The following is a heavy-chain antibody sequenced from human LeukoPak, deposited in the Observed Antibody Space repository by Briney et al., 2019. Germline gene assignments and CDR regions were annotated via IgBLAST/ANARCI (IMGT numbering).Heavy chain of an antibody. CDR2: IYSGGST. J-gene: IGHJ4*02. Sequence: PGGSLRLSCAASGFTFSSYAISWVRQAPGKGLEWVSVIYSGGSTYYADSVKGRFTISRDNSKNTLYLQMNSLRAEVTAVYYCAFLQFELYWGQGTLVTVSS. CDR3: AFLQFELY. V-gene: IGHV3-66*01. CDR1: GFTFSSYA. D-gene: IGHD5-24*01.